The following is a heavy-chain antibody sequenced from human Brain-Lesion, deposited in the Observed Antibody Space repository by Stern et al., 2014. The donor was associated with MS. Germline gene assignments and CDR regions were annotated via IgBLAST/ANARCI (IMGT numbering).Heavy chain of an antibody. CDR3: AGEEDIRYCSGGSCTGNWFDP. J-gene: IGHJ5*02. V-gene: IGHV4-39*01. Sequence: VQLEESGPGLVKPSETLSLTCTVAGGSVSSTSYAWAWIRQPPGKGLEWIGTIYYSGNTYYSPSLTSRLTISLDTSQNQFSLQLRSVTAADTAVYYCAGEEDIRYCSGGSCTGNWFDPWGQGTLVTVSS. CDR1: GGSVSSTSYA. D-gene: IGHD2-15*01. CDR2: IYYSGNT.